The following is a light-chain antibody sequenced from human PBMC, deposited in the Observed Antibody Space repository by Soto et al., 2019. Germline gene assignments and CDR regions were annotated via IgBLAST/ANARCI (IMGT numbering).Light chain of an antibody. Sequence: QSVLTQPPSASGTPGRRVVISCSGSSSNIGSNTVNWYQQLPGTAPKLLIYSNNHRPSGVPDRFSGSKSGTSASLAISGLQSDDEADYYCAAWGDSLNGYVFATGTKSPS. J-gene: IGLJ1*01. V-gene: IGLV1-44*01. CDR2: SNN. CDR3: AAWGDSLNGYV. CDR1: SSNIGSNT.